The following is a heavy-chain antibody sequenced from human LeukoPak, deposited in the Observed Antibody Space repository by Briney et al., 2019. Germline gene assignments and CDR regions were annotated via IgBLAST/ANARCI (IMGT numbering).Heavy chain of an antibody. D-gene: IGHD3-10*01. V-gene: IGHV4-59*01. CDR1: GGSISSYY. CDR2: TYYSGST. J-gene: IGHJ4*02. CDR3: ARGGVRGVIITSSYFDY. Sequence: SETLSLTCTVSGGSISSYYWSWIRQPPGKGLEWIGYTYYSGSTNYNPSLKSRVTISVDTSKNQFSLKLSSVTAADTAVYYCARGGVRGVIITSSYFDYWGQGTLVTVSS.